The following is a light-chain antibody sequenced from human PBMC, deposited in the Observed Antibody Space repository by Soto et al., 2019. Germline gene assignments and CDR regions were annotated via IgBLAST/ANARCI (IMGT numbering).Light chain of an antibody. CDR1: EILYNF. J-gene: IGKJ1*01. CDR2: DAF. CDR3: QQYNNWPPWT. Sequence: DIVLTQSPATLSLSPGERATLSCRASEILYNFLAWYQHRPGQVPRLLISDAFNRAPGVPARFNGSGSGTDFTLTISSLEPEDFAVYYCQQYNNWPPWTFGQGTKVDI. V-gene: IGKV3-11*01.